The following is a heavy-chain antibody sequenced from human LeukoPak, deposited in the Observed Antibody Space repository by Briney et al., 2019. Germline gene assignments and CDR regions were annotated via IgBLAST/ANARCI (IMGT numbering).Heavy chain of an antibody. CDR3: AKKEQWLPHDAFDI. CDR2: INHSGST. CDR1: GGSFSGYY. J-gene: IGHJ3*02. D-gene: IGHD6-19*01. V-gene: IGHV4-34*01. Sequence: SETLSLTCAVYGGSFSGYYWSWIRQPPGKGLEWIGEINHSGSTNYNPSLKSRVTISVDTSKNQFSLKLSSVTAADTAVYYCAKKEQWLPHDAFDIWGQGTMVTVSS.